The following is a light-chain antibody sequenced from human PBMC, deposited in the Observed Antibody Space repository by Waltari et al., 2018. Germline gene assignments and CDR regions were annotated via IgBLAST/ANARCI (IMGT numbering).Light chain of an antibody. Sequence: QSALTQPASVSGSPGQSITIPCTGTPSDLGLYDYVSWYQQRPGKAPKLMIFDGTKRPSGVSNRFSGSKAGDTASLTISGLQAEDEADYYCSAYTGGSTLVVFGGGTKVIVL. CDR1: PSDLGLYDY. CDR2: DGT. J-gene: IGLJ2*01. CDR3: SAYTGGSTLVV. V-gene: IGLV2-14*01.